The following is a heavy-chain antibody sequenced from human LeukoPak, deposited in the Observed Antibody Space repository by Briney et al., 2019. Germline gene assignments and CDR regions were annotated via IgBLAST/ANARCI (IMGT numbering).Heavy chain of an antibody. D-gene: IGHD5-24*01. J-gene: IGHJ6*03. Sequence: PSQTLSLTCTVSGGSISSGGYYWSWIRQPPGKGLEWIGYIYYSGSTNYNPSLKSRVTISVDTSKNQFSLKLSSVTAADTAVYYCARAPTNYYYYYMDVWGKGTTVTVSS. CDR3: ARAPTNYYYYYMDV. CDR2: IYYSGST. CDR1: GGSISSGGYY. V-gene: IGHV4-61*08.